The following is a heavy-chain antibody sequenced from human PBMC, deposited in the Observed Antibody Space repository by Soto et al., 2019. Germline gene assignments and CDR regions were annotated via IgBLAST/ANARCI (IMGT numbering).Heavy chain of an antibody. V-gene: IGHV3-48*02. CDR2: ISRSGGTM. CDR1: GFTFSSYN. J-gene: IGHJ4*02. Sequence: GGSLRLSCAASGFTFSSYNMNWVRQAPGKGLEWVSYISRSGGTMYYADSVKGRFTISRDNAKNSLYLQMNSLRDEDTAVYYCARDRYCVSTSCYSPVDYWGQGTLVTVSS. CDR3: ARDRYCVSTSCYSPVDY. D-gene: IGHD2-2*01.